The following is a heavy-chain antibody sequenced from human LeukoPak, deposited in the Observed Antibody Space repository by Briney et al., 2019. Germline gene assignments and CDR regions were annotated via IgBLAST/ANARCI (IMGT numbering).Heavy chain of an antibody. CDR2: INHSGST. CDR3: AREDLWFGELLSDY. Sequence: SETLSLTCTVSGYSISSGYYWSWIRQPPGRGLEWIGGINHSGSTNYNPSLKSRVTISVDTSKNQFSLKLSSVTAADTAVYYCAREDLWFGELLSDYWGQGTLVTVSS. V-gene: IGHV4-38-2*02. CDR1: GYSISSGYY. D-gene: IGHD3-10*01. J-gene: IGHJ4*02.